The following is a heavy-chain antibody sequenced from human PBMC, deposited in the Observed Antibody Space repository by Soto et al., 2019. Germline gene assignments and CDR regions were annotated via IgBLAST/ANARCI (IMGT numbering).Heavy chain of an antibody. CDR1: GGSISSSSYY. D-gene: IGHD2-8*01. CDR3: ARRYCTNGVCSNFDY. Sequence: SETLSLTCTVSGGSISSSSYYWGWIRQQPGKGLEWIGSIYYSGSTYYNPSLKSRVTISVDTSKNQFSLKLSSVTAADTALYYCARRYCTNGVCSNFDYWGQGTLVTVSS. V-gene: IGHV4-39*01. J-gene: IGHJ4*02. CDR2: IYYSGST.